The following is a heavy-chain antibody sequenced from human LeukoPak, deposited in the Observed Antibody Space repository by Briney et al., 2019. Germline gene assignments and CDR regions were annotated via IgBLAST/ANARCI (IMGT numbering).Heavy chain of an antibody. CDR2: IIPIFGTA. Sequence: GSWVKVSCKASGGTFSSYAISWVRQAPGQGLEWMGWIIPIFGTANYAQKFQGRVTITTDESTSTAYMELSSLRSEDTAVYYCARDRGPGNYYYYMDVWGKGTTVTVSS. CDR1: GGTFSSYA. CDR3: ARDRGPGNYYYYMDV. V-gene: IGHV1-69*05. D-gene: IGHD5-24*01. J-gene: IGHJ6*03.